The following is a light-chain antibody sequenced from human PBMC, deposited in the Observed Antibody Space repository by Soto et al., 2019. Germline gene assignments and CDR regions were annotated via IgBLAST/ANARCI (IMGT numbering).Light chain of an antibody. CDR1: QSVGSY. Sequence: EVVLTQSPATLSLSPGERATLSCRASQSVGSYLAGYQQTPGQAPRLLIYDTSNRATGIPARFSGSGSGTDFTLTISSLEAEDSAVYFCRQRRLWYSFGQGTKLEIK. J-gene: IGKJ2*03. CDR3: RQRRLWYS. CDR2: DTS. V-gene: IGKV3-11*01.